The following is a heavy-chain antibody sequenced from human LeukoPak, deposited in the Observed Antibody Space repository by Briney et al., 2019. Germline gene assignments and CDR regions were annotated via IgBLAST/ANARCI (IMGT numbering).Heavy chain of an antibody. CDR1: GSTFTSYG. J-gene: IGHJ5*02. D-gene: IGHD3-16*01. CDR2: ISAYNGNT. V-gene: IGHV1-18*01. CDR3: ARVPFSVWGSLVWFDP. Sequence: GSSVNVSCKAPGSTFTSYGISWRRQSPAQGLKKMGWISAYNGNTNYAQKLQGRVTMTTDTSTSTAYMELRSLRSDDTAVYYCARVPFSVWGSLVWFDPWGQGTLVSVSS.